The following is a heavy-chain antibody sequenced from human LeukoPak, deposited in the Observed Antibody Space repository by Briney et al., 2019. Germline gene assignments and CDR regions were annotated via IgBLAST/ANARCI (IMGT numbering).Heavy chain of an antibody. V-gene: IGHV4-39*07. Sequence: KPSETLSLTCTVSGGSISSSSYYWGWIRQPPGKGLEWFGSIYYSGSTYYNPSLKSRVTISVDTSKNQFSLKLSSVTAADTAVYYCARNIVLMVYAIEGGNWFDPWGQGTLVTVSS. J-gene: IGHJ5*02. CDR3: ARNIVLMVYAIEGGNWFDP. CDR2: IYYSGST. CDR1: GGSISSSSYY. D-gene: IGHD2-8*01.